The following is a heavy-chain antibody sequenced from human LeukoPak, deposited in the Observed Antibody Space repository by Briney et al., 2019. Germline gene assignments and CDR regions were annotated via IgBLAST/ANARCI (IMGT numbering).Heavy chain of an antibody. Sequence: SETLSLTCTVSGGSISSSSYYWGWIRQPPGKGLEWIGEINHSGSTNYNPSLKSRVTISVDTSKNQFSLKLSSVTAADTAVYYCARGKDYGDFEYYFDYWGQGTLVTVSS. J-gene: IGHJ4*02. V-gene: IGHV4-39*07. CDR1: GGSISSSSYY. CDR3: ARGKDYGDFEYYFDY. CDR2: INHSGST. D-gene: IGHD4-17*01.